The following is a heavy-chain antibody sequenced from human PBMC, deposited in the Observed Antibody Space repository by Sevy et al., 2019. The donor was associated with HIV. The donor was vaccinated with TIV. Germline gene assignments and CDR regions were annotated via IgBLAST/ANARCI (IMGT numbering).Heavy chain of an antibody. V-gene: IGHV3-30*02. CDR1: GFIFSNYG. CDR2: IRFDGSIK. D-gene: IGHD6-6*01. Sequence: GESLKISCAASGFIFSNYGMNWVRQAPGKGLEWVAFIRFDGSIKYYADSVRGRFTISRDNSKNIPFLQMNSLRPEDTAVYYCAKDIAARPIDYWGQGTLVTVSS. CDR3: AKDIAARPIDY. J-gene: IGHJ4*02.